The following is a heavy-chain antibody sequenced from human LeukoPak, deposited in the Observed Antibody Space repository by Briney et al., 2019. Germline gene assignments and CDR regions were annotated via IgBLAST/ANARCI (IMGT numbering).Heavy chain of an antibody. V-gene: IGHV1-46*01. CDR1: GYTFTSYY. Sequence: GASVKVSCKASGYTFTSYYMHWVRQAPGQGLEWMGIINPSGGSTSYAQKFQGRVTMTRDTSTSTVYMELSSLRSEDTAVYYCARGSGSMIVVVIGAFDIWGQGTMVTVSS. D-gene: IGHD3-22*01. CDR2: INPSGGST. J-gene: IGHJ3*02. CDR3: ARGSGSMIVVVIGAFDI.